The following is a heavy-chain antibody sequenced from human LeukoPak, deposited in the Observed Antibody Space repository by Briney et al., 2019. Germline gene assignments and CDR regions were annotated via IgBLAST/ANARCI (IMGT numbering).Heavy chain of an antibody. CDR3: ARGGYYYDSSGYHDAFDI. CDR1: GGTFSSYA. V-gene: IGHV1-69*04. D-gene: IGHD3-22*01. CDR2: IIPILGIA. Sequence: SVKVSCKASGGTFSSYAISWVRQAPGQGLEWMGRIIPILGIANYAQKFQGRVTTTADKSTSTAYMELSSLRSEDTAVYYCARGGYYYDSSGYHDAFDIWGQGTMVTVSS. J-gene: IGHJ3*02.